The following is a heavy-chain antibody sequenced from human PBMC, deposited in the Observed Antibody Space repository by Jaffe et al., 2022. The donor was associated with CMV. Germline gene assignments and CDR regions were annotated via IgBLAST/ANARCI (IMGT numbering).Heavy chain of an antibody. V-gene: IGHV4-59*01. J-gene: IGHJ4*02. CDR1: GGSISGYY. CDR2: IYSSGST. Sequence: QVQLQESGPGLVKPSETLSLTCTVSGGSISGYYWSWIRQPPGKGLEWIGYIYSSGSTNYNPSLKSRLTILVDTSTNQFSLKLSSVTPVDTAVYFCARGWRGAAAGFFDYWGQGALVTVSS. CDR3: ARGWRGAAAGFFDY. D-gene: IGHD6-13*01.